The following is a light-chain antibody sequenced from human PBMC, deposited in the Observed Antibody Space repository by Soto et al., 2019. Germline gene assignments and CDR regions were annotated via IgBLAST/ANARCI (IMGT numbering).Light chain of an antibody. CDR1: SSNIGNNA. CDR3: ASWDDSLGGPL. V-gene: IGLV1-36*01. Sequence: QSVLTQPPSVSAAPGQRVTISCSGSSSNIGNNAVNWYQQLPGKAPKLLIHFDDRVPSGVSDRFSGSKSGTSASLAISGLQSEDEADYCASWDDSLGGPLFGGGTKLTVL. CDR2: FDD. J-gene: IGLJ3*02.